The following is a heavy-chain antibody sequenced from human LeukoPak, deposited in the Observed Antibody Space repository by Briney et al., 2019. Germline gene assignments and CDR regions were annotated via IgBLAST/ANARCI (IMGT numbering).Heavy chain of an antibody. D-gene: IGHD3-3*01. Sequence: GGSLRLSCAASGFTFSNHAMSWVRQAPGKGLEWVSVISDSGYSTYYALSVKGRFTVSRDNSKNALYLQMDSLRAEDTALYYCAQNRVTIFGVVEDCFDSWGQGTLVTV. CDR1: GFTFSNHA. CDR3: AQNRVTIFGVVEDCFDS. CDR2: ISDSGYST. V-gene: IGHV3-23*01. J-gene: IGHJ5*01.